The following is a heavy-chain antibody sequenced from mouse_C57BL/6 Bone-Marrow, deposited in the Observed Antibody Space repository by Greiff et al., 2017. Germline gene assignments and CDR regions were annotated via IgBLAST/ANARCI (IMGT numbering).Heavy chain of an antibody. D-gene: IGHD1-1*01. CDR1: GYTFTSYW. CDR3: ARSRTVVATYYFDD. J-gene: IGHJ2*01. CDR2: IYPGSGST. Sequence: QVQLQQPGAELVKPGASVKMSCKASGYTFTSYWITWVKQRPGQGLEWIGDIYPGSGSTNYNEKFKSKATLTVDTSSSTAYMQLSSLTSEDSAVYYCARSRTVVATYYFDDWGQGTTLTVSS. V-gene: IGHV1-55*01.